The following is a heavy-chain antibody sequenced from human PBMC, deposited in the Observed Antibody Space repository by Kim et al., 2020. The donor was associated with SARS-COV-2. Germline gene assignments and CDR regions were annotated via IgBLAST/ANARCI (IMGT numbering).Heavy chain of an antibody. V-gene: IGHV3-30*04. Sequence: GGSLRLSCAASGFTFSSYAMHWVRQAPGKGLEWVAVISYDGSNKYYADSVKGRFTISRDNSKNTLYLQMNSLRAEDTAVYYCARDLVRWHWYFDLWGRGTLVTVSS. CDR3: ARDLVRWHWYFDL. D-gene: IGHD4-17*01. CDR1: GFTFSSYA. J-gene: IGHJ2*01. CDR2: ISYDGSNK.